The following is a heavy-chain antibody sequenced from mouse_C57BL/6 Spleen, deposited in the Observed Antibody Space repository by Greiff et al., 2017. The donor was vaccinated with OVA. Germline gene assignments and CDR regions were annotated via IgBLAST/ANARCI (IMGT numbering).Heavy chain of an antibody. CDR2: IDPENGDT. V-gene: IGHV14-4*01. J-gene: IGHJ3*01. D-gene: IGHD1-1*01. CDR1: GFNIKDDY. CDR3: TTVITTVVAPFAY. Sequence: EVQLQQSGAELVRPGASVKLSCTASGFNIKDDYMHWVKQRPEQGLEWIGWIDPENGDTEYASKFQGKATITADTSSNTAYLQLSSLTSEDTAVYYCTTVITTVVAPFAYWGQGTLVTVSA.